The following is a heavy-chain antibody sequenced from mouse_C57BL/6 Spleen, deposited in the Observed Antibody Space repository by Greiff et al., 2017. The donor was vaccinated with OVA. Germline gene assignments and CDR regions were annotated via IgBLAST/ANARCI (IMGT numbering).Heavy chain of an antibody. CDR1: GEKGKEDK. Sequence: EVQGVESGGGLVQPGASLRLAGGEEGEKGKEDKTRWVRQPPGKAPTWLALIRNKANGYTTESTASVTGRFTISRDNSQNILYLQMNTLRAEDSTTYYCVKALEGVVYWYFDVWGTGTTVTVSS. J-gene: IGHJ1*03. V-gene: IGHV7-4*01. CDR3: VKALEGVVYWYFDV. CDR2: IRNKANGYTT.